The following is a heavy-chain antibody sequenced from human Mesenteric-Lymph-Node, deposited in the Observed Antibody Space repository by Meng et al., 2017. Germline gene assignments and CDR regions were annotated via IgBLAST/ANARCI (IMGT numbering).Heavy chain of an antibody. D-gene: IGHD6-19*01. Sequence: RLSCAASGFTFSSYEMNWVRQAPGKGLEWVSYISSSGSTIYYADSVKGRFTISRDNAKNSLYLQMNSLRAEDTAVYYCARCAVAGSESFDYWGQGTLVTVSS. V-gene: IGHV3-48*03. CDR3: ARCAVAGSESFDY. CDR1: GFTFSSYE. CDR2: ISSSGSTI. J-gene: IGHJ4*02.